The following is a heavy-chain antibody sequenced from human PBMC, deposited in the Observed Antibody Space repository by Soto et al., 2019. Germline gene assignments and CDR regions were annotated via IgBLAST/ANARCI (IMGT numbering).Heavy chain of an antibody. J-gene: IGHJ6*02. Sequence: GESLKISCKGSGYSFTSYWIGWVRQMPGKGLEWMGIIYPGDSDTRYSPSFQGQVTISADKSISTAYLQWSSLKASDTAMYYCARQGVGATDYYYGMDVWGQGTTVTLSS. CDR3: ARQGVGATDYYYGMDV. V-gene: IGHV5-51*01. D-gene: IGHD1-26*01. CDR1: GYSFTSYW. CDR2: IYPGDSDT.